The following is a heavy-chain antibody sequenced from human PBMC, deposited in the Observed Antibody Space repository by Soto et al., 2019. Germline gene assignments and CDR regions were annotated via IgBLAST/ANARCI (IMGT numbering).Heavy chain of an antibody. CDR2: INTDGSIT. J-gene: IGHJ4*02. Sequence: HPGXSLRLSCAASGLIFSNYKMHWVRQAPGKGLVWVSRINTDGSITDYADSVKGRFTVSRDDPKNTLYLQMNSLRAEDTAVYYCARDTDGLHYWGQGTLVTVSS. V-gene: IGHV3-74*01. CDR3: ARDTDGLHY. CDR1: GLIFSNYK.